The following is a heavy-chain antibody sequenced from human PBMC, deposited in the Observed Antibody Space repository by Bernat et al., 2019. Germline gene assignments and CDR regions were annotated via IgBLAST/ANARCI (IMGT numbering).Heavy chain of an antibody. J-gene: IGHJ3*02. CDR1: GGSISSGGYY. Sequence: QVQLQESGPGLVKPSQTLSLTCTVSGGSISSGGYYWSWIRQHPGKGLEWIGYIYYSGSTYYNPSLKSRVTISVDTSKNQFSLKLSSVTAADTAVYYCARFVVVVPAATSAFDIWGQGTMVTVSS. CDR3: ARFVVVVPAATSAFDI. V-gene: IGHV4-31*03. CDR2: IYYSGST. D-gene: IGHD2-2*01.